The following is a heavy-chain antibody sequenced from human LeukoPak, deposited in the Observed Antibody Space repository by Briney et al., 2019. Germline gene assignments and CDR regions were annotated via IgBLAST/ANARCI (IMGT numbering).Heavy chain of an antibody. CDR1: GLTFNNYF. D-gene: IGHD1-14*01. J-gene: IGHJ4*02. Sequence: PGGSLRLSCAASGLTFNNYFMSWVRQAPGRGLEWVANINQDGSDKFYVDSLKGRFTISRDNAKNSLYLQMNSLRAEDTAVYYCAREVTTGHYYLDYWGQGTLVTVSS. V-gene: IGHV3-7*01. CDR3: AREVTTGHYYLDY. CDR2: INQDGSDK.